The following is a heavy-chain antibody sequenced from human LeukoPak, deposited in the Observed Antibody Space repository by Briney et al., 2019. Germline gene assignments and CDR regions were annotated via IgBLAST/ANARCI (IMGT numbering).Heavy chain of an antibody. D-gene: IGHD3-22*01. CDR1: GGTFSSYA. CDR3: ASAYYDSSGWPRTLDY. CDR2: IIPIFGTA. Sequence: GASVKVSCKASGGTFSSYAISWVRQAPGQGLEWMGGIIPIFGTANYAQKFQGRVTITADESTSTACMELSSLRSEDTAVYYCASAYYDSSGWPRTLDYWGQGTLVTVSS. V-gene: IGHV1-69*13. J-gene: IGHJ4*02.